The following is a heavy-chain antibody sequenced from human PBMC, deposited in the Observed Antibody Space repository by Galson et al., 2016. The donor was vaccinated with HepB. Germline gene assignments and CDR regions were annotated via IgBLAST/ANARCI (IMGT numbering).Heavy chain of an antibody. J-gene: IGHJ4*02. CDR3: ARGAATDISYDY. CDR2: INSGGGDT. D-gene: IGHD5-18*01. V-gene: IGHV1-46*01. Sequence: SCKASGYTFTTYYMHWVRQAPGQGLEWMGIINSGGGDTTHAEKFQGRVIMTRDTSTDTVYMELSSLRSEDTAVYYCARGAATDISYDYWGQGTLVTVSS. CDR1: GYTFTTYY.